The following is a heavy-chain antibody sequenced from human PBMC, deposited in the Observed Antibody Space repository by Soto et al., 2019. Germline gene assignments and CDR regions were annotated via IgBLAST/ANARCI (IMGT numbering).Heavy chain of an antibody. CDR1: GGSFNDYY. CDR3: ARSGHLFDY. V-gene: IGHV4-34*01. CDR2: INHTGHT. Sequence: SETLSLTCAVYGGSFNDYYWSWIRQPPGKGLEWIGEINHTGHTNYNPSLKSRVTISVDTSKNQFSLKLTSVTAADPAVYYCARSGHLFDYWGQGILVTVSS. D-gene: IGHD3-10*01. J-gene: IGHJ4*02.